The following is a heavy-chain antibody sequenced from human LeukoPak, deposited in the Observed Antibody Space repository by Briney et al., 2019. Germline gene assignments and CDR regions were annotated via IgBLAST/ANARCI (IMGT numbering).Heavy chain of an antibody. J-gene: IGHJ5*02. CDR3: ARGGITIFGVVANWFDP. V-gene: IGHV3-21*01. CDR2: ITGSSGSYK. CDR1: GFTFSSYS. Sequence: GGSLRLSCAASGFTFSSYSMDWVRQAPGKGLEWVSSITGSSGSYKYYADSVKGRFTISKDNAKNSLYLQMNSLRAEDTAVYYCARGGITIFGVVANWFDPWGQGTLVTVSS. D-gene: IGHD3-3*01.